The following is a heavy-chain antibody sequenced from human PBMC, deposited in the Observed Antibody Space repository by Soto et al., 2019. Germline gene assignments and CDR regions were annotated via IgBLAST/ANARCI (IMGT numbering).Heavy chain of an antibody. CDR3: ARSGDSYGFTDY. V-gene: IGHV4-34*01. J-gene: IGHJ4*02. Sequence: PSETLSLTCAVYGGSFSGYYWSWIRQPPGKGLEWIGEINHSGSTNYNPSLKSRVTISVDSSKNQFSLNLSSATAADTAVYYCARSGDSYGFTDYWGQGTLVTVSS. CDR1: GGSFSGYY. D-gene: IGHD3-16*01. CDR2: INHSGST.